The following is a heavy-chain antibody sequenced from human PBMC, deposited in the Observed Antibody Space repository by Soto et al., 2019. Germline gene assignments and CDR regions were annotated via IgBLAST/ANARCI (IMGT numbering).Heavy chain of an antibody. V-gene: IGHV3-7*05. D-gene: IGHD2-2*01. CDR2: IKQDGSEK. Sequence: EVQLVESGGGLVQPGGSLRLSCAASGFTFSSYWMSWVRQAPGKGLEWVANIKQDGSEKYYVDSVKGRFTISRDNAKNSLYLQMNSLRAEDTAVYYCARCLLVPAAMRPNDAFDIWGQGTMVTVSS. CDR1: GFTFSSYW. J-gene: IGHJ3*02. CDR3: ARCLLVPAAMRPNDAFDI.